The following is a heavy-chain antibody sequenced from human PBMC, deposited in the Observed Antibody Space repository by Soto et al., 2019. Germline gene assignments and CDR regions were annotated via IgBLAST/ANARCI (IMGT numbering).Heavy chain of an antibody. D-gene: IGHD2-8*01. CDR3: ARDANGAADY. J-gene: IGHJ4*02. Sequence: VSLRLSCAASGFTFSNYAMHWVRQAPGKGLEYVSAITSDGGTTYYADSVKGRFTISRDNSKNTLYLQMGRLRAEDMAMYYCARDANGAADYWGQGTLVTVSS. CDR1: GFTFSNYA. V-gene: IGHV3-64*02. CDR2: ITSDGGTT.